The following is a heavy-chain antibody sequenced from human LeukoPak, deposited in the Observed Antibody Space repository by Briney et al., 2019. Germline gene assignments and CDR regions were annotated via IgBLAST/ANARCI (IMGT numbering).Heavy chain of an antibody. J-gene: IGHJ4*03. D-gene: IGHD5-24*01. Sequence: GKSLRLSCAASGFSLTYYDMVWVRQAPGKGLEWVAVLWSDGSAKYYADFVRGRFAVSRDKSNNTLYLEMNGLRAEDTAAYYCERNRDGYSDYWGQGTQVSVSS. CDR1: GFSLTYYD. CDR2: LWSDGSAK. CDR3: ERNRDGYSDY. V-gene: IGHV3-33*01.